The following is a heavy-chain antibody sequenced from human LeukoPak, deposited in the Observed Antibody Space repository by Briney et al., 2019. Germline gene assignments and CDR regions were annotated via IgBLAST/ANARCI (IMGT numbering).Heavy chain of an antibody. J-gene: IGHJ6*02. CDR1: GYTFTSYY. V-gene: IGHV1-8*02. D-gene: IGHD1-14*01. CDR3: ARGREPRLYYYYGMDV. Sequence: ASVKVSCKASGYTFTSYYMHWVRQATGQGLEWMGWMNPNSGNTGYAQKFQGRVTMTRNTSISTAYMELSSLRSEDTAVYYCARGREPRLYYYYGMDVWGQGTTVIVSS. CDR2: MNPNSGNT.